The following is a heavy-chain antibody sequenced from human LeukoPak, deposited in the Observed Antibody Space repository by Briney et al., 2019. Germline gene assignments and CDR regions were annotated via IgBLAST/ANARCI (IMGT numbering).Heavy chain of an antibody. CDR1: GFTFSDYY. J-gene: IGHJ4*02. CDR2: ISSSSSSI. Sequence: GGSLRLSCAASGFTFSDYYMSWIRQAPGKGLEWVSYISSSSSSIFYADSVKGRFTISRDDAKNSLYLQLNSLRAEDTAVFYCARSNGGYYSWSLLQFDYWGQGTLVTVSS. V-gene: IGHV3-11*04. CDR3: ARSNGGYYSWSLLQFDY. D-gene: IGHD3-22*01.